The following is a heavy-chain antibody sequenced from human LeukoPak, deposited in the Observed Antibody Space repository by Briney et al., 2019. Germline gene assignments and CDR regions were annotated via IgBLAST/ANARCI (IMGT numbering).Heavy chain of an antibody. J-gene: IGHJ4*02. CDR2: IHHSGST. CDR3: ARPGSSGWYLYYFDY. D-gene: IGHD6-19*01. V-gene: IGHV4-39*01. CDR1: GGSISSRSHY. Sequence: SETLSLTCTVSGGSISSRSHYWVWIRQPPGKGLEWLGSIHHSGSTYYNPSLKSRVTISVDTSKNQFSLELRSVTATDTAVYYCARPGSSGWYLYYFDYWGQGTLVTVSS.